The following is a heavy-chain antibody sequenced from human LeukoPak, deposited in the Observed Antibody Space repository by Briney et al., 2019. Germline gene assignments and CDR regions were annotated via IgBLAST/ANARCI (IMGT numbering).Heavy chain of an antibody. J-gene: IGHJ3*02. CDR1: GGIFSRHA. Sequence: GASVKVSFKASGGIFSRHAISWVRQAPGQGLEWMGGIIPIFGTANYAQKFQGRVTITADESTSTAYMELSSLRSEDTAVYFCARDRVVGLGLDNAFDIWGQGTVVTVSS. CDR2: IIPIFGTA. CDR3: ARDRVVGLGLDNAFDI. D-gene: IGHD2-15*01. V-gene: IGHV1-69*13.